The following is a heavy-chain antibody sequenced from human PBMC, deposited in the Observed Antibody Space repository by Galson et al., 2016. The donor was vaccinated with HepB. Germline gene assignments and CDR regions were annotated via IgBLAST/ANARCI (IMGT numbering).Heavy chain of an antibody. Sequence: SLRLSCAASGFVFSNYGMHWVRQAPGKGLEWVSLIYSGGNARYADSVKGRFTISRDNSKNTVYLQMNSLRAEDTAVYYCSTLNPASPYFDYWGQGTLVTVSS. V-gene: IGHV3-53*01. J-gene: IGHJ4*02. CDR2: IYSGGNA. CDR1: GFVFSNYG. CDR3: STLNPASPYFDY.